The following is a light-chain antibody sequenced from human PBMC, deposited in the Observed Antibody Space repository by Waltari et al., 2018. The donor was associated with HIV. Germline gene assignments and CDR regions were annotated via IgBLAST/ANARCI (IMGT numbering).Light chain of an antibody. Sequence: QSALTQPASVSGSPGQSITISCTGTSNDIGSSNYVSWHQQHPGEAPKLIIHDVSDRPSGISNRFSGSKSGNTASLTISGLQTEDEADYYCSSYTSSITYVFGSG. CDR2: DVS. CDR3: SSYTSSITYV. V-gene: IGLV2-14*03. CDR1: SNDIGSSNY. J-gene: IGLJ1*01.